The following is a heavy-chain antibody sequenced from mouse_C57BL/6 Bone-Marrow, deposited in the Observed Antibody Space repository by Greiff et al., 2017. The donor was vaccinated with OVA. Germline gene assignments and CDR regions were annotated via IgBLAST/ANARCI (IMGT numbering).Heavy chain of an antibody. CDR3: AREGTYYYGSSDGFAY. CDR1: GYTFTSYW. CDR2: INPSSGYT. D-gene: IGHD1-1*01. J-gene: IGHJ3*01. Sequence: QVHVKQSGAELAKPGASVKLSCKASGYTFTSYWMHWVKQRPGQGLEWIGYINPSSGYTKYNQKFKDKATLTADKSSSTAYMQLSSLTYEDSAVYYCAREGTYYYGSSDGFAYWGQGTLVTVSA. V-gene: IGHV1-7*01.